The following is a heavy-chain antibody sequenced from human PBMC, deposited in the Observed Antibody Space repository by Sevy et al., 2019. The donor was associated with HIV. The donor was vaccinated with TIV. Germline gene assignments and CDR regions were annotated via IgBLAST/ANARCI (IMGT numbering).Heavy chain of an antibody. D-gene: IGHD2-15*01. CDR3: ARGGVSAPLSGGNY. J-gene: IGHJ4*02. CDR1: GFTFSNYW. CDR2: IKPDGSEQ. Sequence: GGSLRLSCATSGFTFSNYWMTWVRHTPGKGLEWVANIKPDGSEQYYADSVKGRFTISRDNAKDSLYLQVSSLRAEDTALYYCARGGVSAPLSGGNYWGQAALVTVSS. V-gene: IGHV3-7*03.